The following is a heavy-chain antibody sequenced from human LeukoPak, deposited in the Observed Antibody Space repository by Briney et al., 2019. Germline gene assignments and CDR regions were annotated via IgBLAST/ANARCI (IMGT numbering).Heavy chain of an antibody. CDR2: INHSGSA. D-gene: IGHD3-22*01. Sequence: SETLSLTCAVYGGSFSGYYWSWIRQPPGKGLEWIGEINHSGSANYNPSLKSRVTISVDTSKNQFSLKLSSVTAADTAVYYCARGSNYDSSGYFGGAYYYYYGMDVWGQGTTVTVSS. CDR1: GGSFSGYY. V-gene: IGHV4-34*01. CDR3: ARGSNYDSSGYFGGAYYYYYGMDV. J-gene: IGHJ6*02.